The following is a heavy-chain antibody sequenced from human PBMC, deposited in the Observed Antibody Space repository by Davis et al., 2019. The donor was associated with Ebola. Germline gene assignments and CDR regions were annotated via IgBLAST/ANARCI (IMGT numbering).Heavy chain of an antibody. D-gene: IGHD3-3*01. CDR2: IYYSGST. CDR3: ARQELLRFLEWSFDY. CDR1: GGSISSSSYY. Sequence: SETLSLTCTVSGGSISSSSYYWGWIRQPPGEGLEWIGSIYYSGSTYYNPSLKSRLTISVDTSKNQFSLKLSSVTAADTAVYYCARQELLRFLEWSFDYWGQGTLVTVSS. V-gene: IGHV4-39*01. J-gene: IGHJ4*02.